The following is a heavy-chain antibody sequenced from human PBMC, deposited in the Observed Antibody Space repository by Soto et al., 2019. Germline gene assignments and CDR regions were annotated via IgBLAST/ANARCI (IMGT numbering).Heavy chain of an antibody. Sequence: QVQLQESGPGLVKPSQTLSLTCTVSGGSISSGGYYWSWIRQHPGKGLEWIGYIYYSGSTYYNPSLKSRVTISVDTSKNQCSLKLSSVTAADTAVYYCARGLVSMVRGVIVPWKFDPWGQGTLVTVSS. CDR2: IYYSGST. V-gene: IGHV4-31*03. D-gene: IGHD3-10*01. CDR3: ARGLVSMVRGVIVPWKFDP. CDR1: GGSISSGGYY. J-gene: IGHJ5*02.